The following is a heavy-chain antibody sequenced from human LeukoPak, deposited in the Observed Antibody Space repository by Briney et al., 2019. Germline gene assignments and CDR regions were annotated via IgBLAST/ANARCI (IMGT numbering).Heavy chain of an antibody. CDR3: ARGVSLGYRSGGSCFYYYYGMDV. Sequence: PSETLSLTCAVYGGSFSGYYWSWIRQPPGKGLEWIGEINHSGSTNYNPSLKSRVTISVDTSKNQFSLKLSSVTAADTAVYYCARGVSLGYRSGGSCFYYYYGMDVWGQGTTVTVSS. J-gene: IGHJ6*02. D-gene: IGHD2-15*01. CDR2: INHSGST. CDR1: GGSFSGYY. V-gene: IGHV4-34*01.